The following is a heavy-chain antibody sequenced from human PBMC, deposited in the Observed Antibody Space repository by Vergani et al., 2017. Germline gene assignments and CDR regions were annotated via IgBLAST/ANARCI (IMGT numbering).Heavy chain of an antibody. J-gene: IGHJ4*02. D-gene: IGHD5-24*01. CDR1: GFTFSSHA. V-gene: IGHV3-23*01. CDR3: GRGIDNYN. CDR2: IKNTGDST. Sequence: EVQLLQSEGAVVQPGGSLRLSCVASGFTFSSHAMSWVRQGHGQGLEWVSSIKNTGDSTHYAYSVEGRFTLSRDKSKNTLDLQMKSMRIEDTAVYYCGRGIDNYNWGQGTLVIVSS.